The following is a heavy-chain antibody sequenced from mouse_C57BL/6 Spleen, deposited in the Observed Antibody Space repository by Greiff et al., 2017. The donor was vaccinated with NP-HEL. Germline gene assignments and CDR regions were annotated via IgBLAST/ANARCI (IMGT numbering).Heavy chain of an antibody. CDR2: INPSDSDT. J-gene: IGHJ4*01. D-gene: IGHD2-5*01. CDR3: ANAYYSNSGAMDY. Sequence: QLQQPGAELVKPGASVKVSCKASGYTFTSYWMHWVKQRPGQGLEWIGRINPSDSDTNYNQKFKGKATLTVDKSSSTAYMQLSSLTSEDSAVYYCANAYYSNSGAMDYWGQGTSVTVSS. CDR1: GYTFTSYW. V-gene: IGHV1-74*01.